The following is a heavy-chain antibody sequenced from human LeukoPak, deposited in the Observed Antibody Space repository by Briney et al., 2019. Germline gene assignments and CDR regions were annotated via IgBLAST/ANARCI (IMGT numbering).Heavy chain of an antibody. CDR3: ARADFIAAAHRVLGYYMDV. CDR1: GYTLTGYY. CDR2: INPNSGGT. D-gene: IGHD6-13*01. J-gene: IGHJ6*03. V-gene: IGHV1-2*06. Sequence: GASVKVSCKASGYTLTGYYMHWVRQAPGQGLEWMGRINPNSGGTNYAQKFQGRVTMTRDTSISTAYMELSRLRSDDTAVYYCARADFIAAAHRVLGYYMDVWGKGTTVTVSS.